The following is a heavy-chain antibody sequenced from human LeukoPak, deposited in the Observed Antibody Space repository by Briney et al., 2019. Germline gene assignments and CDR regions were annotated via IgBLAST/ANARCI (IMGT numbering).Heavy chain of an antibody. V-gene: IGHV3-21*01. CDR1: GFTFSSYS. Sequence: PGGSLRLSCAASGFTFSSYSMNWVRQAPGKGLEWVSSISSSSSYIYYADSVKGRFTISRDNAKNSLYLQMNSLRAEDTAVYYCARDDCSSTSCYLAGGYYYYGMDVWGQGTMVTVSS. D-gene: IGHD2-2*01. CDR3: ARDDCSSTSCYLAGGYYYYGMDV. CDR2: ISSSSSYI. J-gene: IGHJ6*02.